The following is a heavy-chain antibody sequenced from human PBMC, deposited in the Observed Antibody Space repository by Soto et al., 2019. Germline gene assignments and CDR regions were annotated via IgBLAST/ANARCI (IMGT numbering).Heavy chain of an antibody. CDR1: GNSFTSHW. J-gene: IGHJ4*02. CDR3: SSQYCSSSSCYFDY. V-gene: IGHV5-51*01. CDR2: IYVRDSET. Sequence: PGESLKISCKGSGNSFTSHWIGWVRQMPGKGLEWMGIIYVRDSETKYSPPFQGQVTISADKSLSTAYLQWSSLKASDTAMYYCSSQYCSSSSCYFDYWGQGTLVTVSS. D-gene: IGHD2-15*01.